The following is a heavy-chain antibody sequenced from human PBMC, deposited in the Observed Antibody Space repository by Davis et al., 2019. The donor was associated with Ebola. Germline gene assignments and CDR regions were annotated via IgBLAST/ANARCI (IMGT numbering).Heavy chain of an antibody. CDR1: GFTFSSYW. Sequence: PGGSLRLSCAASGFTFSSYWMSWVRQAPGKGLEWVAFIRYDGSNKYYADSVKGRFTISRDNSKNTLYLQMNSLRAEDTAVYYCAKGGVGATPSTYYWGQGTLVTVSS. J-gene: IGHJ4*02. D-gene: IGHD1-26*01. V-gene: IGHV3-30*02. CDR2: IRYDGSNK. CDR3: AKGGVGATPSTYY.